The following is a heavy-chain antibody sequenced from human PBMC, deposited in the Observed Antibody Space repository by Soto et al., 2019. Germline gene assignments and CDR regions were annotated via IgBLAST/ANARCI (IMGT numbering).Heavy chain of an antibody. CDR3: ARDLDIAAAGAYYYYYGMDV. V-gene: IGHV3-21*01. Sequence: GGSLRLSCAASGFTFSSYSMNWVRQAPGKGLEWVSSISSSSSYIYYADSVKGRFTISRDNAKNSLYLQMNSLRAEDTAVYYCARDLDIAAAGAYYYYYGMDVWGQGTTVTVSS. CDR2: ISSSSSYI. D-gene: IGHD6-13*01. CDR1: GFTFSSYS. J-gene: IGHJ6*02.